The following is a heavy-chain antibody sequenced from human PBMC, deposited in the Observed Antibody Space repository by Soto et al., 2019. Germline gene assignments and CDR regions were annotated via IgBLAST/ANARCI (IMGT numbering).Heavy chain of an antibody. J-gene: IGHJ4*02. V-gene: IGHV5-51*01. CDR1: GYSFTTYW. CDR2: IYPGDSDT. D-gene: IGHD3-16*02. Sequence: GESLKISCKGSGYSFTTYWIGWVRQMPVKGLEWMGIIYPGDSDTRYSPPFQGQVTISADKSISTAYLQWSSLKASDTAMYYCARPLMITFGGVIAPLWGQGTLVTVSS. CDR3: ARPLMITFGGVIAPL.